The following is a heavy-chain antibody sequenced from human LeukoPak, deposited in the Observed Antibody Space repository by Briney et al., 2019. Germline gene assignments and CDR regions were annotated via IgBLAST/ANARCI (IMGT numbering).Heavy chain of an antibody. D-gene: IGHD6-13*01. Sequence: SDTLSLTCAVSGYSISSSNWWGWIRQPPGKGLEWTGYIYYSGSTYYNPSLKSRVTMSVDTSKNQFSLKLSSVTAVDTAVYYCARNKGSSWIDYWGQGTLVTVSS. CDR1: GYSISSSNW. J-gene: IGHJ4*02. V-gene: IGHV4-28*01. CDR2: IYYSGST. CDR3: ARNKGSSWIDY.